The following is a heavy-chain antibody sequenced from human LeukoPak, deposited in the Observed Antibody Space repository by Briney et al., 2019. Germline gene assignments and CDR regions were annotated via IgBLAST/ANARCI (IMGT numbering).Heavy chain of an antibody. V-gene: IGHV3-9*01. J-gene: IGHJ4*02. D-gene: IGHD6-13*01. CDR2: ISWNSGSI. Sequence: PGGSLRLSCAASGFTFDDYAMHWVRQAPGKGLEWVSGISWNSGSIGYADSVKGRFTISRDNAKNSLYLQMNSLRAEDTALYYCAKGPSKIYSSSSFDYWGQGTLVTVSS. CDR3: AKGPSKIYSSSSFDY. CDR1: GFTFDDYA.